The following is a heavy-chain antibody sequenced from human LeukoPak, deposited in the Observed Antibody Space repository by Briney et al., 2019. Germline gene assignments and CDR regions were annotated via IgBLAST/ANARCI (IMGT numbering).Heavy chain of an antibody. CDR1: GGSISSYY. CDR3: ARDLYPGYPGRN. J-gene: IGHJ4*02. CDR2: IYYSGST. V-gene: IGHV4-59*01. Sequence: SETLSLTCTVSGGSISSYYWSWIRQPPGKGLEWIGYIYYSGSTNSNPSPKSRVTISVDTSKNQFSLKLSSVTAADTAVYYCARDLYPGYPGRNWGQGTLVTVSS. D-gene: IGHD5-18*01.